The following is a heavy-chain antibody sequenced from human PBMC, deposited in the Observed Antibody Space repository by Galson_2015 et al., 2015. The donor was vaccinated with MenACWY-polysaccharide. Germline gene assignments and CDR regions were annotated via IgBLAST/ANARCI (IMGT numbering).Heavy chain of an antibody. CDR1: GFTFSSYS. Sequence: SLRLSCAASGFTFSSYSMNWVRQAPGKGLEWDSYISSSGTIYYADSVKGRFTISRDNGKNSLYLQMNSLRDDDTAVYYCARVLKGLVGATPDYWGQGTLVTVSS. CDR2: ISSSGTI. D-gene: IGHD1-26*01. CDR3: ARVLKGLVGATPDY. V-gene: IGHV3-48*02. J-gene: IGHJ4*02.